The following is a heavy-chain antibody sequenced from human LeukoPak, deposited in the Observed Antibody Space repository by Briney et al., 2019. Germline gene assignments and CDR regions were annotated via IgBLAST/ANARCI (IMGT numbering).Heavy chain of an antibody. CDR1: GGSISSYY. CDR3: ARGQRNGSLDG. D-gene: IGHD1-26*01. Sequence: SETLSLTCTVSGGSISSYYWSWIRQPPGKGLEWIGYIYYSGSTNYNPSLKSRVTISVDTSKNQFSLKLSSVTAADTAVYYCARGQRNGSLDGWGQGTLVTVSS. J-gene: IGHJ4*02. CDR2: IYYSGST. V-gene: IGHV4-59*12.